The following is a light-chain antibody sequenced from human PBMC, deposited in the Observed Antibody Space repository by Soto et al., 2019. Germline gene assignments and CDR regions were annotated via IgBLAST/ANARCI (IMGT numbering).Light chain of an antibody. J-gene: IGLJ1*01. CDR2: EVS. CDR1: SSDVGGYNY. V-gene: IGLV2-8*01. Sequence: QSVLTQPPSASGSPGQSVAISCTGTSSDVGGYNYVSWYQQHPGKAPKLMIYEVSKRPSGVPDRFSGSKSGNTAYLTVHGLQAEDEADYYCSSYVRNSNVFGTGTKGTVL. CDR3: SSYVRNSNV.